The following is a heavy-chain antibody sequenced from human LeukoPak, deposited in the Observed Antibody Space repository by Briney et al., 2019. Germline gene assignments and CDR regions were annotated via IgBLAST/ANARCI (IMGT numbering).Heavy chain of an antibody. CDR1: RFTFSNFW. D-gene: IGHD3-22*01. V-gene: IGHV3-7*01. CDR3: ARGHYYDFG. Sequence: PGGSLRLSCAASRFTFSNFWMNWVRQAPGKGLKWVANINQDGSEKYYVDSVKGRFTISRDNAKNSLYLQMNNLRGEDTAVYYCARGHYYDFGWGQGTLVTVSS. J-gene: IGHJ4*02. CDR2: INQDGSEK.